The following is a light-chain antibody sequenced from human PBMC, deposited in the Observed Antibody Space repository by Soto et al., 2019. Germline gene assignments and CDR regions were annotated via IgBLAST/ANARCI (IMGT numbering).Light chain of an antibody. CDR2: GAS. V-gene: IGKV3-20*01. CDR3: QQYGSSPQPIT. CDR1: QSVSSYY. J-gene: IGKJ5*01. Sequence: EIVLTQSPGTLSLSPGERATLSCRASQSVSSYYLAWYQQKPGQGPRLLIYGASSRATGIPDRFSGSRPGTDSTLPISRLEPEAFAVYYCQQYGSSPQPITLSPGTRLEIK.